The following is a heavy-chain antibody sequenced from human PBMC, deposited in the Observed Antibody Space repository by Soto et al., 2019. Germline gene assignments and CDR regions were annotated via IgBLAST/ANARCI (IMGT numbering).Heavy chain of an antibody. D-gene: IGHD2-2*01. CDR2: IYPGDSDT. CDR3: ARDIVLVPAAVPPSYYYYGMDV. J-gene: IGHJ6*02. Sequence: GESVKIACXGSGYSFTSYWIGWVSQMPRKGLEWMWIIYPGDSDTRYSPSFQGQVTISADKSISTAYLQWSSLKASDTAMYYCARDIVLVPAAVPPSYYYYGMDVWGQGTTVTVSS. V-gene: IGHV5-51*01. CDR1: GYSFTSYW.